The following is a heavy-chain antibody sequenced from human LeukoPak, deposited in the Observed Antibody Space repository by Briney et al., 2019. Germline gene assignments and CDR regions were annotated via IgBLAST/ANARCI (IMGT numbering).Heavy chain of an antibody. Sequence: GGSLRLSCAASGFTVSSNYMSWVRQAPGKGLEWVSVINSGGNTYYADSVKGRFTISRHNSKNTLYLQMNSLRAEDTAVYYCEREENSYGPALDYWGQGTLVTVSS. CDR1: GFTVSSNY. V-gene: IGHV3-53*04. CDR3: EREENSYGPALDY. D-gene: IGHD5-18*01. CDR2: INSGGNT. J-gene: IGHJ4*02.